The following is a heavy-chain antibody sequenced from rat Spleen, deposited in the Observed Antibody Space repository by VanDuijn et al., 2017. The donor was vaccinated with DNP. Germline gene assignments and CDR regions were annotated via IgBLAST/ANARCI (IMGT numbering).Heavy chain of an antibody. V-gene: IGHV3-1*01. D-gene: IGHD1-4*01. J-gene: IGHJ4*01. CDR3: ARWPGYNPPYAMDA. CDR1: GYSITSNY. CDR2: ITYSGST. Sequence: EVQLQESGPGLLKPSQSLSLTCSVTGYSITSNYWGWIRQFPGNKMEYIGHITYSGSTNYNPSLKSRISITRDTSKNQLFLQVNSVTTEDTATYHCARWPGYNPPYAMDAWGQGTSVTVSS.